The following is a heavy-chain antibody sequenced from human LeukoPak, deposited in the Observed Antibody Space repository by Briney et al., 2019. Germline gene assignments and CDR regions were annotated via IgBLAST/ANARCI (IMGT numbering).Heavy chain of an antibody. CDR2: MNPNSGNT. Sequence: ASVKVSCKASGYTFTSYYINWVRQATGQGLEWMGWMNPNSGNTGYAQKFQGRFTMTRNTSISTAYMELSSLRSEDTAVYFCATPGYGDFEGYWGQGTLVTVSS. D-gene: IGHD4-17*01. CDR1: GYTFTSYY. J-gene: IGHJ4*02. V-gene: IGHV1-8*01. CDR3: ATPGYGDFEGY.